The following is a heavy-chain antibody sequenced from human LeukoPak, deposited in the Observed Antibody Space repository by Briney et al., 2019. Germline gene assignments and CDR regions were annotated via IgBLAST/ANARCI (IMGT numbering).Heavy chain of an antibody. CDR2: IYHSGST. J-gene: IGHJ5*02. V-gene: IGHV4-4*02. CDR1: GGSISSSNW. Sequence: SGTLSLTCAVSGGSISSSNWWSWVRQPPGKGLEWIGEIYHSGSTNYNPSLKSRVTISVDKSKNQFSLKLSSVTAADTAVYYCARGTPHIVLMVYARRRWFDPWGQGTLVTVSS. D-gene: IGHD2-8*01. CDR3: ARGTPHIVLMVYARRRWFDP.